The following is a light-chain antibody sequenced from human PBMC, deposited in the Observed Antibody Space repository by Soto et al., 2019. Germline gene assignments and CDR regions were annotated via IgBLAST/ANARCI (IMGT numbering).Light chain of an antibody. V-gene: IGKV3-15*01. CDR3: QQYNSWPPLT. CDR1: QSVSSN. CDR2: GAS. Sequence: EIVMTQSPATLSVSPGERATLSCRASQSVSSNLAWYQQKPGQGPRLLIYGASTRATGIPARFSGSGSGTETTLTISSLQSEALAVYYCQQYNSWPPLTFGGATKVEIK. J-gene: IGKJ4*01.